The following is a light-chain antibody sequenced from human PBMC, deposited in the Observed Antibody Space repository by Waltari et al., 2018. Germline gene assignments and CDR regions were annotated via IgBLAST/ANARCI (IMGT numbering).Light chain of an antibody. CDR1: SIDVGGYNY. V-gene: IGLV2-14*01. CDR2: EVS. Sequence: QSALTQPASVSGSPGQSITISCTGTSIDVGGYNYVSWYQQHPGKAPKLMIYEVSNRPSGVSNRFSGSKSGNTASLTISGLQAEDEADYYCSSYTSSSTPGVVFGGGTKLTVL. CDR3: SSYTSSSTPGVV. J-gene: IGLJ2*01.